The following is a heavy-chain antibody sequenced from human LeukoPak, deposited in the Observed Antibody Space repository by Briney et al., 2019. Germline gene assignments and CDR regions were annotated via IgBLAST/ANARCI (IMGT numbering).Heavy chain of an antibody. CDR1: GGSISSYY. D-gene: IGHD2-15*01. V-gene: IGHV4-59*12. Sequence: SETLSLTCTVSGGSISSYYWSWIRQPPGKGLEWIGYIYYSGSTNYNPSLKSRVTISVDTSKNQFSLKLSSVTAADTAVYYCARRVGYWSRDWFDPWGQGTLVTVSS. CDR2: IYYSGST. J-gene: IGHJ5*02. CDR3: ARRVGYWSRDWFDP.